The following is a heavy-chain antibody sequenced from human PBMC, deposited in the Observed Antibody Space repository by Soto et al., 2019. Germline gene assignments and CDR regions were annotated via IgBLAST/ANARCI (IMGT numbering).Heavy chain of an antibody. CDR3: ARDRGIVIVGGTLPDY. V-gene: IGHV1-18*01. CDR1: GYTFTSYG. CDR2: ISAYNGNT. D-gene: IGHD1-26*01. J-gene: IGHJ4*02. Sequence: QVQLVQSGAEVKKPGASVKVSCKASGYTFTSYGISWVRQAPGQGLEWLGWISAYNGNTNYARNLQGRVTVTADTPRPTADMELRSLRSDDTAVYYCARDRGIVIVGGTLPDYWGQGTLVTVSS.